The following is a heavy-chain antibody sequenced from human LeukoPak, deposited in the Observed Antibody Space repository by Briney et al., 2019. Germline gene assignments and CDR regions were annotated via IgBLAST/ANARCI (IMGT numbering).Heavy chain of an antibody. J-gene: IGHJ5*02. Sequence: SETLSLTCAVYGGSFSGYYWSWIRQPPGKGLEWIGEINHSGSTNYNPSLKSRATISVDTSKNQFSLKLSSVTAADTAVYYCARGPDYGDYVSWGQGTLVTVSS. D-gene: IGHD4-17*01. CDR3: ARGPDYGDYVS. CDR1: GGSFSGYY. CDR2: INHSGST. V-gene: IGHV4-34*01.